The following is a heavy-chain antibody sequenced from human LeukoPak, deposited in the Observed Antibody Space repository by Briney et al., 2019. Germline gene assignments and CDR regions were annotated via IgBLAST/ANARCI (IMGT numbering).Heavy chain of an antibody. CDR1: GFTFSNAW. V-gene: IGHV3-15*01. CDR2: IKSKTDGGTT. CDR3: TTDSTNGIDYVWGSYRLDY. D-gene: IGHD3-16*02. J-gene: IGHJ4*02. Sequence: GGSLRLSCAASGFTFSNAWMSWVRQAPGKGLEWVGRIKSKTDGGTTDYAAPVKGRFTISRDDSKNTLYLQMNSLKTEDTAVYYCTTDSTNGIDYVWGSYRLDYWGQGTLVTVSS.